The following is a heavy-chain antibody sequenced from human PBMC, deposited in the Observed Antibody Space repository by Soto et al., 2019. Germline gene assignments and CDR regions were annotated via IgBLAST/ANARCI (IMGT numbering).Heavy chain of an antibody. J-gene: IGHJ4*02. CDR2: ISASSNTI. CDR1: GFTFSSYS. Sequence: GGSLRLSCVASGFTFSSYSMNWVRQAPGKGPEWVSYISASSNTIYYAHSLEGRFTVSRDNAKNSLYLQMTSLRDEDSAVYYCARVRGIYPCDYWCQGTRVTVSS. CDR3: ARVRGIYPCDY. D-gene: IGHD1-1*01. V-gene: IGHV3-48*02.